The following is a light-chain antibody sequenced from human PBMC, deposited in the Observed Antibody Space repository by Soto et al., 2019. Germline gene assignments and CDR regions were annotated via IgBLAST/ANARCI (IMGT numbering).Light chain of an antibody. V-gene: IGKV1D-12*01. J-gene: IGKJ2*01. CDR2: SAS. CDR1: QAINIW. CDR3: QQANTFPYT. Sequence: DIQLTQSPSSVSASIGDSVTISCRASQAINIWLAWYQQKPGEAPNLLISSASTLRGGVPSRFSGSGSGTNFSLTINSLQPEDFATYYCQQANTFPYTFGQGT.